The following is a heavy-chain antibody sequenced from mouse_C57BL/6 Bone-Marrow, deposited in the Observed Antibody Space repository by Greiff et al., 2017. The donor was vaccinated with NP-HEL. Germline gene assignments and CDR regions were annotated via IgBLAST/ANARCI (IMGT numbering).Heavy chain of an antibody. V-gene: IGHV1-81*01. D-gene: IGHD1-1*01. CDR2: IYPRSGNT. CDR1: GYTFTSYG. J-gene: IGHJ2*01. CDR3: ASPLTTVVATDY. Sequence: QVQLKESGAELARPGASVKLSCKASGYTFTSYGISWVKQRTGQGLEWIGEIYPRSGNTYYNEKFKGKATLTADKSSSTAYMELRSLTSEDSAVYFCASPLTTVVATDYWGQGTTLTVSS.